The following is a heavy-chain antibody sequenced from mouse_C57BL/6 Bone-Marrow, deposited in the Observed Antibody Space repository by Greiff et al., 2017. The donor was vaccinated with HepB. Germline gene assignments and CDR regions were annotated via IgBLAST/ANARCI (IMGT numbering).Heavy chain of an antibody. CDR3: TKATVVAYYYAMDY. CDR1: GFTFSNYW. D-gene: IGHD1-1*01. J-gene: IGHJ4*01. Sequence: EVKLMESGGGLVQPGGSMKLSCVASGFTFSNYWMNWVRQSPEKGLEWVAQIRLKSDNYATHYAESVKGRFTISRDDSKSSVYLQMNNLRAEDTGIYYCTKATVVAYYYAMDYWGQGTSVTVSS. CDR2: IRLKSDNYAT. V-gene: IGHV6-3*01.